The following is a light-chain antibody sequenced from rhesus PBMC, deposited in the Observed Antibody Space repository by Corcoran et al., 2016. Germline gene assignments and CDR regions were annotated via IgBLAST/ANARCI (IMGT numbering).Light chain of an antibody. CDR1: QSVSSS. Sequence: EIVMTQSPATLSLSPGERATLSCRASQSVSSSLAWYQQKPGQVPRLLLYGASSRATGIPDRFSGRGAGTEFTLTISSLEPEDVAVYYCLQHSNWPWTFGQGTKVEIK. CDR2: GAS. J-gene: IGKJ1*01. V-gene: IGKV3-42*01. CDR3: LQHSNWPWT.